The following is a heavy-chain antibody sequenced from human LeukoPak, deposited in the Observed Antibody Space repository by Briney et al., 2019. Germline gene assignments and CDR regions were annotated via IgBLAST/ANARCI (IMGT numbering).Heavy chain of an antibody. Sequence: EASEKVLCKISGHTFNHYAITWARQASGQGLEWMVGIVSVLCTAIYAQKFQGRVPFTTDGSTGTVYMDLRRLTCEDAAVYQCARDRYYDRRGNYYESGYWGQGTLVTVCS. J-gene: IGHJ4*02. V-gene: IGHV1-69*05. CDR2: IVSVLCTA. D-gene: IGHD3-22*01. CDR1: GHTFNHYA. CDR3: ARDRYYDRRGNYYESGY.